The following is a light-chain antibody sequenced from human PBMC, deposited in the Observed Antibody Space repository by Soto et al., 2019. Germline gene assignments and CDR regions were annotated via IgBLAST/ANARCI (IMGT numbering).Light chain of an antibody. CDR3: QQYRSSPPYT. J-gene: IGKJ2*01. CDR2: GAS. Sequence: EIVLTQSPGTLSLSPGERATLSCRASQSVRSSYLAWYQQKPGQAPRLLIYGASSRATGIPDRFSGSGSGTDFTLTISRLEPEDFAVYYCQQYRSSPPYTFGQGTKVEIK. V-gene: IGKV3-20*01. CDR1: QSVRSSY.